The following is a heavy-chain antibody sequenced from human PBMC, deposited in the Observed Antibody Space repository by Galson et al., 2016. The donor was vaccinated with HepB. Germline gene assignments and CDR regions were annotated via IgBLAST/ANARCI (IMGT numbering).Heavy chain of an antibody. Sequence: SVKVSCKASGYTLSSYYMHWVRQAPGQGLERMGVMFPSGGRTSYAQKFQGRVTMTRDTSTSIDYMELSSLGSEDTAVYYCAREPPTSSSFDHWGQGTLVTVSS. CDR2: MFPSGGRT. V-gene: IGHV1-46*01. J-gene: IGHJ4*02. CDR3: AREPPTSSSFDH. CDR1: GYTLSSYY.